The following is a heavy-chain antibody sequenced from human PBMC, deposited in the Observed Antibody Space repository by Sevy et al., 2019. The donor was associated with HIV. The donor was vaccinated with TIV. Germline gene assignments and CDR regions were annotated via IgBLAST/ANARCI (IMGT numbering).Heavy chain of an antibody. CDR1: GFTFSDYW. J-gene: IGHJ4*02. CDR3: VKSKGDYYFDY. CDR2: IKQDGSER. Sequence: GGSLRLSCAASGFTFSDYWMSWVRQAPGKGLEWVADIKQDGSERRYVHSVKGRFTISRDNATNSLFLHINSLRVEDTAIYYCVKSKGDYYFDYWGQGTLVTVSS. V-gene: IGHV3-7*01. D-gene: IGHD2-21*02.